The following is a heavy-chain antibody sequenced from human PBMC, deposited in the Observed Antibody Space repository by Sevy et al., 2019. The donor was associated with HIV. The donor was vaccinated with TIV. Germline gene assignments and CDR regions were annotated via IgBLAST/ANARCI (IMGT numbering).Heavy chain of an antibody. CDR3: AAGIVAVTAHRAFDI. CDR2: MNPNSGNT. J-gene: IGHJ3*02. Sequence: ASVKVSCKASGYTFTSYDINWVRQATGQGLEWMGWMNPNSGNTGYAQKFQGRVTMTRNTSISTAYMELSSLRSEDTAVYYCAAGIVAVTAHRAFDIWGQGTMVTVSS. D-gene: IGHD2-21*02. V-gene: IGHV1-8*01. CDR1: GYTFTSYD.